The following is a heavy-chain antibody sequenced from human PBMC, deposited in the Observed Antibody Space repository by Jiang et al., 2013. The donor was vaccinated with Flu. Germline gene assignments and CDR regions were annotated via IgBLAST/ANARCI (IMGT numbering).Heavy chain of an antibody. CDR2: VFFSGST. J-gene: IGHJ4*02. Sequence: SQTLSLTCTVSGGSISSSAYYWNWIRQHPGKGLEWIGYVFFSGSTYYNPSLKSRVTISGDTSKNEFSLKLNSVTAADTAFYHCARAPFPGGSPFYFDSWGQGTLVTVSS. CDR1: GGSISSSAYY. V-gene: IGHV4-31*03. D-gene: IGHD3-16*01. CDR3: ARAPFPGGSPFYFDS.